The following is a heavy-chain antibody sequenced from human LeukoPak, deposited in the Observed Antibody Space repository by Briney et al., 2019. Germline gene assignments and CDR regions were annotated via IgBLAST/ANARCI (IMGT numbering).Heavy chain of an antibody. CDR1: GSSISSSSYY. V-gene: IGHV4-39*01. D-gene: IGHD5-18*01. Sequence: PSETLSLTCTVSGSSISSSSYYWGWIRQPPGKGLEWIGSIYYSGSTYYNPSLKSRVTISVDTSKNQFSLKLSSVTAADTAVYYCAGPSGYSYGHPEYYYGMDVWGQGTTVTVSS. J-gene: IGHJ6*02. CDR3: AGPSGYSYGHPEYYYGMDV. CDR2: IYYSGST.